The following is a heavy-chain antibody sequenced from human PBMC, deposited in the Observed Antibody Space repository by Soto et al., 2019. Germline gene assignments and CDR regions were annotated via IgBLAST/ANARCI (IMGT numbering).Heavy chain of an antibody. CDR1: GFTFSSYG. CDR3: PKDLPFYARSGYHDAFDI. CDR2: ISNDGSNK. Sequence: QVQVVESGGGVVQPGRSLRLSCATSGFTFSSYGIHWVRQAPGKGLEWVTVISNDGSNKYYADSVKGRFTISSDNSKNTLYLQMNSLRAEDTAVYYCPKDLPFYARSGYHDAFDIWGHGTMVTVSS. D-gene: IGHD3-22*01. V-gene: IGHV3-30*18. J-gene: IGHJ3*02.